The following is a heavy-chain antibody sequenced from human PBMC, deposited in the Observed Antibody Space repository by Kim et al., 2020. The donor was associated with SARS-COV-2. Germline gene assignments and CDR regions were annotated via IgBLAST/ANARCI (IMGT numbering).Heavy chain of an antibody. CDR3: ARAPLYSSSFNFDY. V-gene: IGHV5-51*01. Sequence: SPSFHGQVTISADKAISTAYLQWSSLKASDTAMYYCARAPLYSSSFNFDYWGQGTLVTVSS. J-gene: IGHJ4*02. D-gene: IGHD6-6*01.